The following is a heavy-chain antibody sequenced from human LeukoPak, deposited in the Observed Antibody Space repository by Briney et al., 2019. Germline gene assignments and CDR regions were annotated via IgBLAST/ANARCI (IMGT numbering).Heavy chain of an antibody. CDR3: ARGHGSGSLGSFDY. D-gene: IGHD6-19*01. CDR1: GSSIGSYY. V-gene: IGHV4-59*01. Sequence: PSETLSLTCTVSGSSIGSYYWTWIRQPPGKGLEWIGYIYYTGTTNYNPSLKSRVTISIDTSKNQFSLKLSFVTAADTAVYYCARGHGSGSLGSFDYWGQGTLVTVSS. CDR2: IYYTGTT. J-gene: IGHJ4*02.